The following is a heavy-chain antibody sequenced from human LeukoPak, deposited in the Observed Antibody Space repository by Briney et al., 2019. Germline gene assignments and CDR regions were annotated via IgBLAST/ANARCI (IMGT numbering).Heavy chain of an antibody. V-gene: IGHV1-2*02. Sequence: ASVKVSCKASGYTFTGYYMHWVRQAPGQGLEWMGWINPNSGGTNYAQKFQGRVTMTRDTSISTAYMELSRLRSDDTAVYYCARDFWYYGSGSYYKTTGYYYMDVWGKGTTGTISS. CDR3: ARDFWYYGSGSYYKTTGYYYMDV. CDR1: GYTFTGYY. J-gene: IGHJ6*03. D-gene: IGHD3-10*01. CDR2: INPNSGGT.